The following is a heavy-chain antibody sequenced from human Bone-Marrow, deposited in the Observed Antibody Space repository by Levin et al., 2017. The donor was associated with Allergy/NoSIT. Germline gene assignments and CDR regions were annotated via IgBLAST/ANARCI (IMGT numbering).Heavy chain of an antibody. CDR2: ISGSGGST. J-gene: IGHJ4*02. CDR1: GFTFSSYA. V-gene: IGHV3-23*01. CDR3: AKKLAAAATRPNFDY. D-gene: IGHD6-13*01. Sequence: GGSLRLSCAASGFTFSSYAMSWVRQAPGKGLEWVSAISGSGGSTYYADSVKGRFTIPRDNSKNTLYLQMNSLRAEDTAVYYCAKKLAAAATRPNFDYWGQGTLVTVSS.